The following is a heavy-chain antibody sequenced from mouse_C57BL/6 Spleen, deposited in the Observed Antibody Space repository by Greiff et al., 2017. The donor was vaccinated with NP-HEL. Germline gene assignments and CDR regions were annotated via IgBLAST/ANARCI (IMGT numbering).Heavy chain of an antibody. CDR3: VRHMDGRYWYFDV. Sequence: EVMLVESGGGLVQPKGSLKLSCAASGFSFNTYAMNWVRQAPGKGLEWVARIRSKSNNYATYYADSVKDRFTISRDDSESMLYLQMNNLKTEDTAMYYCVRHMDGRYWYFDVWGTGTTVTVSS. CDR1: GFSFNTYA. J-gene: IGHJ1*03. D-gene: IGHD2-3*01. CDR2: IRSKSNNYAT. V-gene: IGHV10-1*01.